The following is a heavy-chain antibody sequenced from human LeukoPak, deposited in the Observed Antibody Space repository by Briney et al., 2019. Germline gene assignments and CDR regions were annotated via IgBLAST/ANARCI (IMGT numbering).Heavy chain of an antibody. CDR2: ITSSGDVT. CDR1: GFTFNIYA. J-gene: IGHJ5*02. CDR3: AKDRPNYHESNGHYYRPHGES. V-gene: IGHV3-23*01. D-gene: IGHD3-22*01. Sequence: GESLRLSCAAPGFTFNIYAMSWVRQAPGKGLEWVSSITSSGDVTFYADSGKDRFTISRDNSKNTLYLQMGRLRAEDTAVYYCAKDRPNYHESNGHYYRPHGESWGQGTLVTVSS.